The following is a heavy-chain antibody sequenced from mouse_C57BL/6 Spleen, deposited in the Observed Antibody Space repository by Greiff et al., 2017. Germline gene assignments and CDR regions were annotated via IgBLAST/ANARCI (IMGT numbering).Heavy chain of an antibody. CDR1: GYSITSGYY. CDR3: ARGDYYGSRWYFDV. J-gene: IGHJ1*03. D-gene: IGHD1-1*01. V-gene: IGHV3-6*01. Sequence: EVKLQESGPGLVKPSQSLSLTCSVTGYSITSGYYWNWIRQFPGNKLEWMGYISYDGSNNYNPSLKNRISITRDTSKNQFFLKLNSVTTEDTATYYCARGDYYGSRWYFDVWGTGTTVTVSS. CDR2: ISYDGSN.